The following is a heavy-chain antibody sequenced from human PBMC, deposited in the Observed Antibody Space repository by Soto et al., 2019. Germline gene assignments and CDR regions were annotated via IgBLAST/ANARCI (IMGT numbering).Heavy chain of an antibody. CDR3: ARGWGVYFDL. V-gene: IGHV4-59*01. CDR2: IYYSGST. J-gene: IGHJ2*01. CDR1: GGSISSYY. Sequence: QVQLQESGPGLVKPSETLSLTCTVSGGSISSYYWSWIRQPPGKGLEWIGYIYYSGSTNYNPSLKSRVTISVDTSKNQFSLKLSSVTAADTAVYYCARGWGVYFDLWGRGTLVTVSS. D-gene: IGHD1-26*01.